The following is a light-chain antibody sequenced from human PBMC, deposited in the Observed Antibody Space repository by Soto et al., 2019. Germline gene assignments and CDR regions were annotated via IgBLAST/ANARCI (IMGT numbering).Light chain of an antibody. Sequence: ETVMTQSPDNLSVSPGERATLSCRASQSVNSKLAWYQQKAGQSPTLLIYDVATRATGTPARFSGRGFGTEFTLTISSLQSEDVAIYFCQQYNDWRTFGQGTKVEIK. CDR2: DVA. V-gene: IGKV3-15*01. CDR1: QSVNSK. J-gene: IGKJ2*02. CDR3: QQYNDWRT.